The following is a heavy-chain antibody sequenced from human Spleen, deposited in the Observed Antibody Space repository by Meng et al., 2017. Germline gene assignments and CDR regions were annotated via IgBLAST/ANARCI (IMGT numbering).Heavy chain of an antibody. CDR3: ARDQHCSGGSCYSNYLDY. CDR2: IWYDGSNK. D-gene: IGHD2-15*01. J-gene: IGHJ4*02. V-gene: IGHV3-33*01. CDR1: GFTFSSYG. Sequence: GGSLRLSCAASGFTFSSYGMHWVRQAPGKGLEWVAVIWYDGSNKYYADSVKGRFTISRDNSKNTLYLQMNSLRAEDTAVYYCARDQHCSGGSCYSNYLDYWGQGTLVTVSS.